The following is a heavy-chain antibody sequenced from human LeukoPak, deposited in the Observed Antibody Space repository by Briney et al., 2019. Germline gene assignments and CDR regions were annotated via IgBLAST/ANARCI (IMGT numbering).Heavy chain of an antibody. V-gene: IGHV1-18*01. CDR3: ARDMKGGDY. Sequence: ASVKVSCKASGYTFTSDGISWVRQAPGQGLEWMGWISAYNGNTNYAQKLQGRVTITRDTSASTAYMELSSLRSEDTAVYYCARDMKGGDYWGQGTLVTVSS. J-gene: IGHJ4*02. D-gene: IGHD3-16*01. CDR2: ISAYNGNT. CDR1: GYTFTSDG.